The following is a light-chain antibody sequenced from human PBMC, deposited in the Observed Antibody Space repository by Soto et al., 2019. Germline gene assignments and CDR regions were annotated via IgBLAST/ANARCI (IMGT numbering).Light chain of an antibody. J-gene: IGKJ2*01. Sequence: EIVLTQSPGSLSLSPGEGATLSCRTSQSVSSTYVAWYQQKPGQAPSLLIYGASSRATGIPDRFSGRGSGTDFTLTISRLEPEDFAVYYCQQYDRSPYTFGQGTKLEIK. CDR2: GAS. V-gene: IGKV3-20*01. CDR3: QQYDRSPYT. CDR1: QSVSSTY.